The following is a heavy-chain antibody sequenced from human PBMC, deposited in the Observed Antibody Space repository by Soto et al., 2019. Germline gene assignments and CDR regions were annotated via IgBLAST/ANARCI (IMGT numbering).Heavy chain of an antibody. Sequence: GGSLRLSCAASGFTFSSYSMNWVRQAPGKGLEWVSSISSSSYIYYADSVKGRFTISRDNAKNSLYLQMNSLRAEDTAVYYCARDDILTPIDYWGQGTLVTVSS. CDR1: GFTFSSYS. CDR3: ARDDILTPIDY. J-gene: IGHJ4*02. V-gene: IGHV3-21*01. CDR2: ISSSSYI. D-gene: IGHD3-9*01.